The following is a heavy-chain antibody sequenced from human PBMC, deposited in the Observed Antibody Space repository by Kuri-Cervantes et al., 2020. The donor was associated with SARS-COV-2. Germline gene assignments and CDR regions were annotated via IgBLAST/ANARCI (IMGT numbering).Heavy chain of an antibody. CDR3: AHSRAGHYYDSSGYYYSYY. CDR1: GFSLSTSGVG. CDR2: IYWDDDK. J-gene: IGHJ4*02. Sequence: SGPTLVKPTQTLTLTCTFSGFSLSTSGVGVGWIRQPPGKALEWLALIYWDDDKRYSPSLKSRLTITKDTSKNQVVLTMTNMDPVDTATYYCAHSRAGHYYDSSGYYYSYYWGQGTLVTVSS. V-gene: IGHV2-5*02. D-gene: IGHD3-22*01.